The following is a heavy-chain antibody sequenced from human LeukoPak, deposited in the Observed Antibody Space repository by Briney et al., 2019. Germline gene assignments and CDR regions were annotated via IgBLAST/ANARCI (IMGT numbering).Heavy chain of an antibody. D-gene: IGHD5-18*01. J-gene: IGHJ4*02. CDR1: GGSISSYY. CDR3: ARADTAMVTPLDY. V-gene: IGHV4-59*01. CDR2: IYYSGST. Sequence: SETLSLTCTVSGGSISSYYWSWIRQPPGKGLEWIGYIYYSGSTNYNPSLKSRVPISVDTSKNQFSLKLSSVTAADTAVYYCARADTAMVTPLDYWGQGTLVTVSS.